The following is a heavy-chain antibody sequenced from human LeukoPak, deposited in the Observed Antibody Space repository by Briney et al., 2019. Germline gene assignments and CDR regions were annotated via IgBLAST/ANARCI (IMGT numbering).Heavy chain of an antibody. Sequence: PSETLSLTCTVSGGSISSSSYYWGWIRQPPGKGLEWIGSIYHSGSTNYNPSLKSRVTISVDKSKDQFSLKLSSVTAADTAVYYCARGGSGSYYNVEAWGQGTLVTVSS. CDR1: GGSISSSSYY. D-gene: IGHD3-10*01. J-gene: IGHJ5*02. CDR2: IYHSGST. CDR3: ARGGSGSYYNVEA. V-gene: IGHV4-39*07.